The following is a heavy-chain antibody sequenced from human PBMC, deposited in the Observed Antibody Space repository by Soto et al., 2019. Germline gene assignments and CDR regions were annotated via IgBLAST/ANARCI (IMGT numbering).Heavy chain of an antibody. V-gene: IGHV5-51*01. CDR3: ARWYSSGLYYLDY. D-gene: IGHD6-19*01. J-gene: IGHJ4*02. CDR1: GYSFTSYW. CDR2: IYPGDSDT. Sequence: GESLNISCKGSGYSFTSYWIAWVRQMPGKGLECMGIIYPGDSDTRYSPSFQGQVTISADKSTSTAYLQWSSLKASDTAMYYCARWYSSGLYYLDYWGQGTLVTVSS.